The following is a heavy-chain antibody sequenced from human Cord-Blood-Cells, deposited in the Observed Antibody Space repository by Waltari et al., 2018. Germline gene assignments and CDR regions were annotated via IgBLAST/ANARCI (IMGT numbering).Heavy chain of an antibody. CDR2: INPSGGST. D-gene: IGHD3-3*01. J-gene: IGHJ4*02. CDR1: GYTFTSYY. Sequence: QVQLVQSGAEVKKPGASVKVSCKASGYTFTSYYMHWVRQAPGQGLEWMGIINPSGGSTSYAQKYQGRVTMTRDTSTSTVYMELSSLRSEDTAVYYCAICFFGVGYYFDYWGQGTLVTVSS. V-gene: IGHV1-46*01. CDR3: AICFFGVGYYFDY.